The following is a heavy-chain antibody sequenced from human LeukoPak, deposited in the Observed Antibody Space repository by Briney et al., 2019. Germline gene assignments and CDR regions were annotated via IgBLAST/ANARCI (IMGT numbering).Heavy chain of an antibody. CDR1: GVSISSYY. J-gene: IGHJ4*02. CDR3: ARHGGSYSYDF. Sequence: PSETLSLTCTVSGVSISSYYWSWVRQPPGKGLEWIGYIYYSGSTNSNPSLESRVTISVDTSKNQFSLKLSSATAADTAVYYCARHGGSYSYDFWGQGTLVTVSS. V-gene: IGHV4-59*08. CDR2: IYYSGST. D-gene: IGHD1-26*01.